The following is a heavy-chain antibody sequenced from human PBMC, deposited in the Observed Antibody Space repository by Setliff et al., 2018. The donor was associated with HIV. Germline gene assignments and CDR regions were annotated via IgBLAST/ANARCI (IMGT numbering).Heavy chain of an antibody. J-gene: IGHJ5*02. CDR1: GFTFSDFY. Sequence: PGGSLRLSCKASGFTFSDFYMTWIRQAPGKGLEWVSDINSSSNYTTYADSVKGRFTVSRDNAKNMLYLQMNSLRAEDTAVYYCAKGQDGLRYNWFDPWGHGTLVTVSS. CDR3: AKGQDGLRYNWFDP. CDR2: INSSSNYT. V-gene: IGHV3-11*05.